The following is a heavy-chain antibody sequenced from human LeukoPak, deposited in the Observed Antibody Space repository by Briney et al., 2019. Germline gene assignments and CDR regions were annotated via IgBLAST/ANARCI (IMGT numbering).Heavy chain of an antibody. V-gene: IGHV1-69*05. D-gene: IGHD3-22*01. J-gene: IGHJ3*02. CDR3: ARAEGGHYDDAFDI. CDR1: GYTFTGYY. Sequence: SVKVSCKASGYTFTGYYMHWVRQAPGQGLEWMGGIIPIFGTANYAQKFQGRVTITTDESTSTAYMELSSLRSEDTAVYYCARAEGGHYDDAFDIWGHGTMVTVSS. CDR2: IIPIFGTA.